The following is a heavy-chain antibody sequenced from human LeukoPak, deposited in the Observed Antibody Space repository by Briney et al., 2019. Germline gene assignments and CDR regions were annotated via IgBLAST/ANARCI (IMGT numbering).Heavy chain of an antibody. CDR3: AQQLGYCSGGTCYFTY. CDR1: GFTFSSYA. Sequence: GGSLRLSCAASGFTFSSYALSWVRQAPGKGLEWVAAISNSGGDTFYSDSGKGRFTIARDNSKNTLYLQMNSLRVDDTAVYYCAQQLGYCSGGTCYFTYWGQGTLVTVSS. CDR2: ISNSGGDT. J-gene: IGHJ1*01. D-gene: IGHD2-15*01. V-gene: IGHV3-23*01.